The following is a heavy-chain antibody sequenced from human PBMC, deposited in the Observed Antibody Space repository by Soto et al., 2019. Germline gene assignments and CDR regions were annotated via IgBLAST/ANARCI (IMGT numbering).Heavy chain of an antibody. Sequence: GGSLRLSCAASGVTFSSYNMNWVRQAPGKGLEWVSSISSSSDYIHYADSVKGRFTISRDDAKKSLYLQMNSLRAEDTAVYYCARDLGYCSGGSCYSVYFQHWGQGTLVTVSS. CDR1: GVTFSSYN. CDR3: ARDLGYCSGGSCYSVYFQH. V-gene: IGHV3-21*01. CDR2: ISSSSDYI. J-gene: IGHJ1*01. D-gene: IGHD2-15*01.